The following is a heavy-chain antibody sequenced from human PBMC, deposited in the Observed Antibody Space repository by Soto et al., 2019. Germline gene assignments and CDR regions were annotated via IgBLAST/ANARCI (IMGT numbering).Heavy chain of an antibody. J-gene: IGHJ4*02. CDR3: AKVPAYDYVWGTYYYFDY. CDR1: GFTFSTYA. Sequence: EVQLLESGGGLVQPGGSLRLSCAASGFTFSTYAINWVRQAPGKGLEWVSAISGGGGSTYYADSVKGRFTSSRDNSKNTLYLQMNSLRAEDAAVYYCAKVPAYDYVWGTYYYFDYWGQGTLVTVSS. CDR2: ISGGGGST. V-gene: IGHV3-23*01. D-gene: IGHD3-16*01.